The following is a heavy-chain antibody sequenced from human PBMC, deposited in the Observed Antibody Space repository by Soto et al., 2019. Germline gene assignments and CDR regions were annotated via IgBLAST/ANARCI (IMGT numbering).Heavy chain of an antibody. V-gene: IGHV3-33*01. CDR2: IWYDGSNK. CDR1: GFTFSSYG. D-gene: IGHD4-17*01. J-gene: IGHJ6*03. CDR3: ARAYGDYLNYCYMDV. Sequence: GGSLRLSCAASGFTFSSYGMHWVRQAPGKGLEWVAVIWYDGSNKYYADSVKGRFTISRDNSKNTLYLQMNSLRAEDTAVYYCARAYGDYLNYCYMDVWGKGTTVTVSS.